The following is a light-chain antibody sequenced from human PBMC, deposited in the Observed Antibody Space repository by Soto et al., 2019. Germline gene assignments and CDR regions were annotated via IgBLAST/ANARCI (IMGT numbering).Light chain of an antibody. Sequence: EIVLTQSPATLSLSPGERATLSCRASQRVSSYLAWYQQKPDQAPSLLIYDASNRATGIPARFSGSGSGTDFTLTISSLEPEDFAVDYCQQRSNWPGTFGQGTKVEIK. CDR2: DAS. V-gene: IGKV3-11*01. CDR3: QQRSNWPGT. J-gene: IGKJ1*01. CDR1: QRVSSY.